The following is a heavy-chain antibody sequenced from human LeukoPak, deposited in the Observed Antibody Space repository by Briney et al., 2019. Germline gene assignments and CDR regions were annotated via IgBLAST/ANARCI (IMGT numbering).Heavy chain of an antibody. Sequence: SETLSLTCTVSGGSISSGGYYWSWIRQPPGKGLEWIGYIYHSGSTYYNPSLKSRVTISVDRSKNQFSLKLSSVTAADTAVYYRARARDYGGNRFYFDYWGQGTLVTVSS. CDR1: GGSISSGGYY. D-gene: IGHD4-23*01. CDR2: IYHSGST. J-gene: IGHJ4*02. V-gene: IGHV4-30-2*01. CDR3: ARARDYGGNRFYFDY.